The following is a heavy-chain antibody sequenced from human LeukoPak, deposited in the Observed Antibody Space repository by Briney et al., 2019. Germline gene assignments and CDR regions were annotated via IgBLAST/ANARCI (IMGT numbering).Heavy chain of an antibody. CDR2: VYYSGST. CDR1: GGSVSRGDYY. V-gene: IGHV4-30-4*08. CDR3: ARAPLIGWNLSGFDY. D-gene: IGHD1-7*01. Sequence: SQTLSLTCTVSGGSVSRGDYYWSWIRQPPGMGLEWIGYVYYSGSTYYNPSLKSRLTISVDTSKNQFSLKLSSVTAADTAVYYCARAPLIGWNLSGFDYWGQGTLVTVSS. J-gene: IGHJ4*02.